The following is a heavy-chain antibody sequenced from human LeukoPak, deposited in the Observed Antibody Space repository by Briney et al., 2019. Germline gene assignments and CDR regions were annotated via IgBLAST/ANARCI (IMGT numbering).Heavy chain of an antibody. CDR1: GFTFSSYW. D-gene: IGHD3-10*01. CDR3: AREKDYYGSGSYYPAKY. Sequence: PGGSLRLSCAASGFTFSSYWMSWVRQAPGKGLEWVANIKQDGSEKYYVDSVKGRLTISRDNAKNSLYLQMNSLRAEDTAVYYCAREKDYYGSGSYYPAKYWGQGTLVTVSS. CDR2: IKQDGSEK. J-gene: IGHJ4*02. V-gene: IGHV3-7*01.